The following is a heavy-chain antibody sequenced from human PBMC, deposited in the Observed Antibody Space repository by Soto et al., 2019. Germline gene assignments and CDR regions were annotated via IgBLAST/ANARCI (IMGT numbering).Heavy chain of an antibody. CDR2: INAGNGNT. J-gene: IGHJ4*02. D-gene: IGHD3-16*01. V-gene: IGHV1-3*01. CDR3: ARAVGGPTSNLDY. Sequence: ASVKVSCKASGYTFTSYAMHWVRQAPGQRLERMGWINAGNGNTKYSQKFQGRVTITRDTSASTAYMELSSLRSEDTAVYYCARAVGGPTSNLDYWGQGTLVTVSS. CDR1: GYTFTSYA.